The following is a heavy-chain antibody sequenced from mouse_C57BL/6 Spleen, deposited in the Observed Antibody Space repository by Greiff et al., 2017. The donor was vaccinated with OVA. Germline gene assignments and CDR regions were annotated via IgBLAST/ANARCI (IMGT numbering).Heavy chain of an antibody. CDR1: GYTFPSYD. D-gene: IGHD2-3*01. CDR2: IYPRDGST. J-gene: IGHJ1*03. Sequence: VQLQQSGPELVKPGASVKLSCKASGYTFPSYDINWVKQGPGQGLEWIGWIYPRDGSTKYNEKFKGKATLTVDTSSSTAYMELHSLTSEDSAVYFCAREGDGSYWYFDVWGTGTTVTVSS. V-gene: IGHV1-85*01. CDR3: AREGDGSYWYFDV.